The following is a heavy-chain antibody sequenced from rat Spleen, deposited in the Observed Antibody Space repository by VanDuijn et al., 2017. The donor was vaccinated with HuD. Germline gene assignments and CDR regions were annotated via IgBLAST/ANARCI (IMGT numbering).Heavy chain of an antibody. D-gene: IGHD1-11*01. CDR1: GFTFSDYY. CDR3: TTTEGIGPYYFDY. CDR2: ISYEGSST. V-gene: IGHV5-22*01. Sequence: EVQLVESGGGLVQPGRSLKVSCAASGFTFSDYYMAWVRQAPKKGLEWVASISYEGSSTHYGDSVKGRFTISRDNAKSTLYLQMDSLRSEDKATYYGTTTEGIGPYYFDYWGQGVMVTVSS. J-gene: IGHJ2*01.